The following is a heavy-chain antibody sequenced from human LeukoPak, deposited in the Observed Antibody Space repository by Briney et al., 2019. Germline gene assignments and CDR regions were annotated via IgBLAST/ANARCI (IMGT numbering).Heavy chain of an antibody. V-gene: IGHV3-9*01. CDR3: AKDPIAAAGNFDY. J-gene: IGHJ4*02. CDR2: ISWNSGSI. CDR1: GFTVDDYA. Sequence: GRSLRLSCAASGFTVDDYAMHWVRQAPGKGLEWVSGISWNSGSIGYADSVKGRFTISRDNAKNSLYLQMNSLRAEDTALYYCAKDPIAAAGNFDYWGQGTLVTVSS. D-gene: IGHD6-13*01.